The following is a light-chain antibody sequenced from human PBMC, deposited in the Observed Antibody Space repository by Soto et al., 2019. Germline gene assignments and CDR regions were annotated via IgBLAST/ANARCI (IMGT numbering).Light chain of an antibody. CDR1: SSDVGSYNL. CDR2: EGS. CDR3: CSYAGSSTSPWV. J-gene: IGLJ3*02. Sequence: QSALTQPASVSGSPGQSITISCTGTSSDVGSYNLVSWYQQHPGKAPKLMIYEGSKRPSGVSNRFSGSKSGNMASLTISGLQAEDEADYYCCSYAGSSTSPWVFGGGTKLTVL. V-gene: IGLV2-23*01.